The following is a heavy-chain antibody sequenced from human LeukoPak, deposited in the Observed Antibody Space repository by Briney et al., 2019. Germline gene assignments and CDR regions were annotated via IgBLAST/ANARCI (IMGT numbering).Heavy chain of an antibody. Sequence: SETLSLTCTVSGGSISSYYWSWIRQPPGKGLEWIGYIYYSGSTNYNPSLKSRVTISVDTSKNQFSLKLSSVTAADTAVYYCARAYGSGIASWGQGTRVIVSS. CDR3: ARAYGSGIAS. J-gene: IGHJ5*02. CDR1: GGSISSYY. V-gene: IGHV4-59*12. CDR2: IYYSGST. D-gene: IGHD3-10*01.